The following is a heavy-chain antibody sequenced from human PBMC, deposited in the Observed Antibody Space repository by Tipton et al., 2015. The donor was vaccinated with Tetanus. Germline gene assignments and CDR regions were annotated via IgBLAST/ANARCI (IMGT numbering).Heavy chain of an antibody. D-gene: IGHD6-13*01. CDR1: GASISSNTYY. Sequence: LRLSCTVSGASISSNTYYWGWIRQPPGKGLEWIASVSYSGSTYYNPSLKSRVTMSMDTSKNQFSLQLTSVTAADTAVYFCAGVTAQRTELYFDHWGQGTLVTVSS. J-gene: IGHJ4*02. V-gene: IGHV4-39*07. CDR2: VSYSGST. CDR3: AGVTAQRTELYFDH.